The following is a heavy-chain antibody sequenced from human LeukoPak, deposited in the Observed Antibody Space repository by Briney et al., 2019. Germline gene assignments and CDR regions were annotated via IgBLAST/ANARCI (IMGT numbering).Heavy chain of an antibody. CDR2: IIPIFGTA. D-gene: IGHD3-10*01. J-gene: IGHJ6*03. Sequence: GASVKVSCKASGGTFSSYAISWVRQAPGQGLEWMGGIIPIFGTANYAQKFQGRVTITADESTSTAYMELSSLRSEDTAVYYCARDRLYYGSGSGYYYYYMDVWGKGTTVTISS. CDR3: ARDRLYYGSGSGYYYYYMDV. V-gene: IGHV1-69*13. CDR1: GGTFSSYA.